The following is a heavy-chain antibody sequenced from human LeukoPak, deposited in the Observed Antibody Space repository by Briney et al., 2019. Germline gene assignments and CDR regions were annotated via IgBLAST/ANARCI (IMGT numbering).Heavy chain of an antibody. Sequence: GASVKVSCKASGYTFTGYYMHWVRQAPGQGLGWMGWINPNSGGTNYAQKFQGRVTMTRDTSISTAYMELSRLRSDDTAVYYCARSMDGHNAGGDYWGQGTLVTVSS. CDR2: INPNSGGT. V-gene: IGHV1-2*02. CDR3: ARSMDGHNAGGDY. CDR1: GYTFTGYY. J-gene: IGHJ4*02. D-gene: IGHD5-24*01.